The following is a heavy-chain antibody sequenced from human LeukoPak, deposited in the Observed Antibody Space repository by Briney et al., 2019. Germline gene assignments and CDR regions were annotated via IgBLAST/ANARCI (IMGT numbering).Heavy chain of an antibody. CDR2: ICYSGST. J-gene: IGHJ4*02. Sequence: PSETLSLTCTVSGGSISGYYWSWIRQPPGKGLEWIGYICYSGSTNYNPSLKSRVTISVDTSKNQFSLKLSSVTAADTAVYYCARAHYGSGSYYHSYYFDYWGQGTLVTVSS. CDR3: ARAHYGSGSYYHSYYFDY. CDR1: GGSISGYY. V-gene: IGHV4-59*01. D-gene: IGHD3-10*01.